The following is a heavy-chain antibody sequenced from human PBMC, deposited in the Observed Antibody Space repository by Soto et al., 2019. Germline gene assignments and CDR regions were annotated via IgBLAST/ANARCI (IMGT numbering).Heavy chain of an antibody. CDR2: IYYDGNS. J-gene: IGHJ5*02. D-gene: IGHD5-12*01. V-gene: IGHV4-30-4*01. Sequence: SSETLSLTCTVSGGSINSGDYYWTWVRQPPGKGLEWIGYIYYDGNSQHNPSLKSRVTMSIDTSKNQFSLNLSSVTAADTAVYYCARDSRWLPRGPNNWLDLWGQGTQVTVSS. CDR3: ARDSRWLPRGPNNWLDL. CDR1: GGSINSGDYY.